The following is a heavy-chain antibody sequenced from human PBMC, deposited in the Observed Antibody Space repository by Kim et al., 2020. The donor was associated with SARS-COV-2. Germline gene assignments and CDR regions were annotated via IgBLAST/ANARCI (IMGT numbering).Heavy chain of an antibody. CDR3: AKDFGYCSSRVCYPPYGMDV. Sequence: GGSLRLSCAASGFTFSNFAMSWVRQAPGKGLQWVSSISDSGDHTHYADSVKGRFTISRDNSKNTLYLQMNSLRAEDTAVYYCAKDFGYCSSRVCYPPYGMDVWGPGTSVTVSS. J-gene: IGHJ6*02. CDR1: GFTFSNFA. V-gene: IGHV3-23*01. D-gene: IGHD2-2*03. CDR2: ISDSGDHT.